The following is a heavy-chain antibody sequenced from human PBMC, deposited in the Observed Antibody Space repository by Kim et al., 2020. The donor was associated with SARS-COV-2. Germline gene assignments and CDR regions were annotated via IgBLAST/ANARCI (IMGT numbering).Heavy chain of an antibody. J-gene: IGHJ4*02. CDR2: ISYDGSNK. V-gene: IGHV3-30*18. Sequence: GGSLRLSCAASGFTFSSYGMHWVRQAPGKGLEWVAVISYDGSNKYYADSVKGRFTISRDNSKNTLYLQMTSLRAEDTAVYYCAKERSGIVVVTATFDYWGQGTLVTVSS. CDR1: GFTFSSYG. D-gene: IGHD2-21*02. CDR3: AKERSGIVVVTATFDY.